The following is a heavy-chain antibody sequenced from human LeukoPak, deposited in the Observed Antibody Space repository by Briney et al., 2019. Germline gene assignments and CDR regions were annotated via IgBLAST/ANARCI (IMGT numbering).Heavy chain of an antibody. CDR2: INGGGST. Sequence: PSETLSLTCAVYGGSFSGYYWSWIRQPPGKGLEWIGEINGGGSTNDNPSLESRISISVDTSKNQVSLTLTSLTAADTAVYYCARATVGYSFGYRGTHFDYWGQGILVTVSS. V-gene: IGHV4-34*01. J-gene: IGHJ4*02. CDR1: GGSFSGYY. D-gene: IGHD5-18*01. CDR3: ARATVGYSFGYRGTHFDY.